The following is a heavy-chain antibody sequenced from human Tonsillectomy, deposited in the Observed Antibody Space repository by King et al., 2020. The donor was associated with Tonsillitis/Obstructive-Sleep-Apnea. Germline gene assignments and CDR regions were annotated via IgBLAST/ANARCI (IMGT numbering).Heavy chain of an antibody. CDR1: GYSFTSYW. CDR2: IYPGDSDT. V-gene: IGHV5-51*03. Sequence: QLVQSGAEVKKPGESLKISCKGSGYSFTSYWIGWVRQMPGKGLEWMGIIYPGDSDTRYSPSFQGQVTIPADKSISTAYLQWSSLKASDTAMYYCARTTYYYDSSGYHTPGAFDIWGQGTMVTVSS. J-gene: IGHJ3*02. CDR3: ARTTYYYDSSGYHTPGAFDI. D-gene: IGHD3-22*01.